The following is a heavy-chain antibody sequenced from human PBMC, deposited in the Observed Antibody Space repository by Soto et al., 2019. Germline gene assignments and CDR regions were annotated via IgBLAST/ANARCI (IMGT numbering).Heavy chain of an antibody. D-gene: IGHD6-13*01. Sequence: GESLKISCKGSGYIFTTYWIGWVRQVPGKGLEWMAILYPGDSQIRYSPSFQGQVSISVDKSISTAYLQWSSLKASDTAMYYCARSKYSTNWNHGIDVWGQGTTVTVSS. CDR2: LYPGDSQI. J-gene: IGHJ6*02. CDR1: GYIFTTYW. CDR3: ARSKYSTNWNHGIDV. V-gene: IGHV5-51*01.